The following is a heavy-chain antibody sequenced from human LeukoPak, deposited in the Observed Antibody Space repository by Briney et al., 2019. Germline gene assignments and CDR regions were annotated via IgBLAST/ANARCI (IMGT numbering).Heavy chain of an antibody. J-gene: IGHJ4*02. Sequence: SETLSLTCSVSGGSISSSSHSWGWIRQSPGKGLEWIGSIYYSGSTFYNPSLKSRVTISVDTSKKQYSLKVNSVTAADTAMYYCARAKRQWLVGATIRGDNPPYYFDYWGQGTLVTVSS. CDR3: ARAKRQWLVGATIRGDNPPYYFDY. V-gene: IGHV4-39*07. D-gene: IGHD6-19*01. CDR1: GGSISSSSHS. CDR2: IYYSGST.